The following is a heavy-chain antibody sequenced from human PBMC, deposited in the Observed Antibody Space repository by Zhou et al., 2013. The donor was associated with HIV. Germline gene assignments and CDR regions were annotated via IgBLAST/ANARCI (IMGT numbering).Heavy chain of an antibody. Sequence: QVQLVQSGAEVKKPVASVKVSCKASGYTFVSYDINWVRQAPGQGLEWMGWMNPNSANTGYAQKFQGRVTMTRNTSISTAYMELSSLRSEDTAVYYCARGPFRGTALRGNWFDPWGQGTLVTVSS. V-gene: IGHV1-8*01. CDR2: MNPNSANT. D-gene: IGHD3-16*01. CDR1: GYTFVSYD. CDR3: ARGPFRGTALRGNWFDP. J-gene: IGHJ5*02.